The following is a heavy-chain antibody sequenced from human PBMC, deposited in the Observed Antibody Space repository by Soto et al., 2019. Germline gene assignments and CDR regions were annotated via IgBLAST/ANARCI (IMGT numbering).Heavy chain of an antibody. CDR2: IYPGDSDT. V-gene: IGHV5-51*01. D-gene: IGHD5-12*01. J-gene: IGHJ6*02. CDR1: GYAFMTYW. Sequence: PGESLKISWHVSGYAFMTYWVAWVRQMPGKGLEWMGIIYPGDSDTRYSPSFQGQVTISADKSISTAYLQWSSLKASDTAMYFCARTRGYTSTYYYYYGMAVWGQGTTVTASS. CDR3: ARTRGYTSTYYYYYGMAV.